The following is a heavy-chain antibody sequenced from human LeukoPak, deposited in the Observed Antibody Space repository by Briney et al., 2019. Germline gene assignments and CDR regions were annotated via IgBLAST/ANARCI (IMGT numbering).Heavy chain of an antibody. J-gene: IGHJ4*02. V-gene: IGHV3-48*01. CDR2: ISISSSTI. Sequence: PGGSLRLSCAASGFTFSGYSMNWVRQAPGKGLEWVSYISISSSTIYYADSVKGRFTISRDNAKNSLYLQMNSLRAEDTAVYHCARGYSSNWPYFDYWGQGSLVVVSS. D-gene: IGHD6-13*01. CDR3: ARGYSSNWPYFDY. CDR1: GFTFSGYS.